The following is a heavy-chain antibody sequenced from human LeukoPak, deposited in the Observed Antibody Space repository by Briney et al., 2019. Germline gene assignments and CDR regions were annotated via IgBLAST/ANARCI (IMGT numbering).Heavy chain of an antibody. V-gene: IGHV1-46*01. D-gene: IGHD3-22*01. Sequence: ASVKVSCKASGYTFTTYHMHWVRQAPGQALEWMGIINPSGGITSYAQKFQSRVTMTRDTSTSTVNMELSSLRSEDTAVYYCARAYYYDSSGPIHYFDYWGQGTLVTVSS. J-gene: IGHJ4*02. CDR1: GYTFTTYH. CDR2: INPSGGIT. CDR3: ARAYYYDSSGPIHYFDY.